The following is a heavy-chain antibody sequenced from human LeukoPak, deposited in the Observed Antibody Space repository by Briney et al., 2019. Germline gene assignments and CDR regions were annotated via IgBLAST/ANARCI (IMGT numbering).Heavy chain of an antibody. J-gene: IGHJ4*02. D-gene: IGHD2-2*01. CDR2: ISSNGGST. CDR3: ARDRDCSSTSCYAPFDY. CDR1: GFTFSSYA. V-gene: IGHV3-64*01. Sequence: PGGSLRLSCAASGFTFSSYAMHWVRQAPGKGLEYVSAISSNGGSTYYANSVKGRFTISRDNSKNTLYLQMGSLRAEDMAVYYCARDRDCSSTSCYAPFDYWGQGPWSPSPQ.